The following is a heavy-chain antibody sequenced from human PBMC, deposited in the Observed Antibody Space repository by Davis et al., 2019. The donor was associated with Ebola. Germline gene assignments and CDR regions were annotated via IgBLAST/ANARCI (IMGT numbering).Heavy chain of an antibody. CDR3: ARRVGARSGFDY. J-gene: IGHJ4*02. Sequence: PGGSLRLSCAASGFTFSSYSMDWVRQVPGKGLEWLSYIISSSGTIYYADSVKGRFTISRDNAKNSLYLQMNSLRDEDTAVYYCARRVGARSGFDYWGQGTLVTVS. CDR2: IISSSGTI. CDR1: GFTFSSYS. D-gene: IGHD1-26*01. V-gene: IGHV3-48*02.